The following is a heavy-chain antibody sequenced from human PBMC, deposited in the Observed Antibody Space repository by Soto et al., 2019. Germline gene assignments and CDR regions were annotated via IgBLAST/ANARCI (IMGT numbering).Heavy chain of an antibody. CDR3: AKGSVAHGSGNYFYF. D-gene: IGHD3-10*01. CDR2: TLYRSTWHN. Sequence: SQTLSLTCVISGDSISSNSGVWNWIRQSPSRGLEWLGRTLYRSTWHNDYAESVKSRITISPDTSKNQFSLQLNSVTPEDTAVYYCAKGSVAHGSGNYFYFWGQGT. J-gene: IGHJ4*02. CDR1: GDSISSNSGV. V-gene: IGHV6-1*01.